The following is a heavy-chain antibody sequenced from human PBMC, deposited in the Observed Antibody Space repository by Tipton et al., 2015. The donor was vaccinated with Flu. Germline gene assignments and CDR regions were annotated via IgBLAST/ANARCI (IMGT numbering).Heavy chain of an antibody. D-gene: IGHD1-26*01. Sequence: TLSLTCAVSGGSITSHNWWSWVRQAPGKGLEWIGEIYHSGSTNYNPSLKSRVTISVDKSKNQFSLKLSSVTAADTAVYYCARDPTVGAVRGYFDYWGQGTLVTVSS. V-gene: IGHV4-4*02. J-gene: IGHJ4*02. CDR1: GGSITSHNW. CDR2: IYHSGST. CDR3: ARDPTVGAVRGYFDY.